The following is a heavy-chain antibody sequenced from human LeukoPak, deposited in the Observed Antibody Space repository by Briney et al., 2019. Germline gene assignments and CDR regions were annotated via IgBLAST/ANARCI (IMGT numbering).Heavy chain of an antibody. CDR3: ARGVGRIAAHGWFDP. CDR1: GFTFSSYA. V-gene: IGHV3-30-3*01. J-gene: IGHJ5*02. Sequence: GGSLRLSCAASGFTFSSYAMHWVRQAPGKGLEWVAVISYDGSNKYYADSVKGRFTISRDNSKNTLYLQMNSLRAEDTAVYYCARGVGRIAAHGWFDPWGQGTLVTVSS. CDR2: ISYDGSNK. D-gene: IGHD6-13*01.